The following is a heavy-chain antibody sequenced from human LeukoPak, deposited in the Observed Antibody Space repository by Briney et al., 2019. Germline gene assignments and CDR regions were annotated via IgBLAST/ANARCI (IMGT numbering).Heavy chain of an antibody. CDR2: INHSGST. V-gene: IGHV4-39*07. CDR3: ARGGGWPDY. CDR1: GGSISSSSYY. J-gene: IGHJ4*02. Sequence: SETLSLTCTVSGGSISSSSYYWSWIRQPPGKGLEWIGEINHSGSTNYNPSLKSRVTISVDTSKNQFSLKLSSVTAADTAVYYCARGGGWPDYWGQGTLVTVSS. D-gene: IGHD6-19*01.